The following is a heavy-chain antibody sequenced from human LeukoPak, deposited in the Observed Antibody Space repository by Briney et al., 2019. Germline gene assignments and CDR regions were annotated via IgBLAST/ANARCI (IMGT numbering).Heavy chain of an antibody. CDR3: ATAGISKCSSTSCYESIFNYYYYYMDV. V-gene: IGHV1-69-2*01. CDR2: VDPEDGET. CDR1: GYTFTDYY. Sequence: ASVKVSCKVSGYTFTDYYMHWVQQAPGKGLEWMGLVDPEDGETIYAEKFQGRVTITADTSTDTVYMELSSLRSEDTAVYYCATAGISKCSSTSCYESIFNYYYYYMDVWGKGTTVTVSS. D-gene: IGHD2-2*01. J-gene: IGHJ6*03.